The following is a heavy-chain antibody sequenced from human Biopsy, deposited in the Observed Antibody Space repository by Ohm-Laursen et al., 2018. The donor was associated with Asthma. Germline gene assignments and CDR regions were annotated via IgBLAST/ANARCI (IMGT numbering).Heavy chain of an antibody. J-gene: IGHJ6*02. CDR1: GDSIDSGDYS. V-gene: IGHV4-61*08. D-gene: IGHD3-10*01. CDR2: IYYTGSD. CDR3: ARGPNYHGSGRAPIGMDV. Sequence: GTLSLTCSVSGDSIDSGDYSWTWIRQPPGKGLEWLGYIYYTGSDNYNPSLKSRVTISVDTSKNQFSLRLNSVTAADTAVYYCARGPNYHGSGRAPIGMDVWGQGTTVTVSS.